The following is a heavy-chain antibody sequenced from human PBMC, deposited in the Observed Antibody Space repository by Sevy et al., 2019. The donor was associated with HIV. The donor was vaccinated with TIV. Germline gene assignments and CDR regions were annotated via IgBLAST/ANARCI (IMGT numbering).Heavy chain of an antibody. D-gene: IGHD3-10*01. CDR2: ICSSSSYI. Sequence: GGSLRLSCAASGFTFSSYSMNWVRQAPGKGLEWVSSICSSSSYIYYADSVKGRFTISRDNAKNSLYLQMNSLRAEDTAVYYCARDRGRHDYYYYGMDVWGQGTTVTVSS. J-gene: IGHJ6*02. CDR1: GFTFSSYS. CDR3: ARDRGRHDYYYYGMDV. V-gene: IGHV3-21*01.